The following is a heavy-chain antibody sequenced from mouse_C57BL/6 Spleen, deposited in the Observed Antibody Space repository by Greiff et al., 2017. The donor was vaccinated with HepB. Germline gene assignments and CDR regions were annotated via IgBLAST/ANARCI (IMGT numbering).Heavy chain of an antibody. J-gene: IGHJ2*01. CDR1: GYSITSGYY. Sequence: EVKLVESGPGLVKPSQSLSLTCSVTGYSITSGYYWNWIRQFPGNKLEWMGYISYDGSNNYNPSLKNRISITRDTSKNQFFLKLNSVTTEDTATYYCARVYDGYYNYFDYWGQGTTLTVSS. CDR2: ISYDGSN. V-gene: IGHV3-6*01. CDR3: ARVYDGYYNYFDY. D-gene: IGHD2-3*01.